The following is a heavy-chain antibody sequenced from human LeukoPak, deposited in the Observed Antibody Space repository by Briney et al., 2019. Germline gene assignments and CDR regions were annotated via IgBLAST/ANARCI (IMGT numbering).Heavy chain of an antibody. CDR1: GFTFSSYG. CDR2: IRYDGSNK. CDR3: ARHGSITMVRGKRRYYYMDV. V-gene: IGHV3-30*02. Sequence: GSLRLSCAASGFTFSSYGMHWVRQAPGKGLEWVAFIRYDGSNKYYADSVKGRFTVSRDNSKNTLYLQMNSLRTEDTAVYYCARHGSITMVRGKRRYYYMDVWGKGTTVTISS. D-gene: IGHD3-10*01. J-gene: IGHJ6*03.